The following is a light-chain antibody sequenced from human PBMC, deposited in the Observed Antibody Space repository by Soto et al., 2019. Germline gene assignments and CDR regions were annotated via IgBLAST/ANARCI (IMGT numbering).Light chain of an antibody. CDR1: QSVSSN. V-gene: IGKV3-15*01. CDR3: QQYKDWPTT. J-gene: IGKJ1*01. Sequence: EIVMTQSPATLSVSPGERATLSCRASQSVSSNLAWYQQKPGQAPRLLIYGASTRATGIPARFSGSGSGTDFTLTISSLEPEDFAVYYCQQYKDWPTTFGQGTKV. CDR2: GAS.